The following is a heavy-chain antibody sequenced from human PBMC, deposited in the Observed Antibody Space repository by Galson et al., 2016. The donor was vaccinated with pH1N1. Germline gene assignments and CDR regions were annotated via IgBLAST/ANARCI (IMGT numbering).Heavy chain of an antibody. Sequence: SLRLSCAASGFTFDDYAMHWVRQAPGKGLEWVSGISWNSGSIGYADSVMGRFTISGDNAKNSLYLQMNSLRAEDTALYYCAKVTGYLYGYVDYWGQGTLVTVSS. CDR2: ISWNSGSI. D-gene: IGHD5-18*01. CDR3: AKVTGYLYGYVDY. J-gene: IGHJ4*02. V-gene: IGHV3-9*01. CDR1: GFTFDDYA.